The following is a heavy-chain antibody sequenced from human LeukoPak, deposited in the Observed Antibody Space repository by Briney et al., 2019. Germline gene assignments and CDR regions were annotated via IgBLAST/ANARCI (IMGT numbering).Heavy chain of an antibody. CDR2: ISSSSSYI. Sequence: GGSLRLSCAASGFTFSSYSMNWVRQAPGKGLEWVSSISSSSSYIYYADSVKGRFTISRDNAKNSLYLQMNSLRAGDTAVYYCASPDYGGSGGAFDIWGQGTMVTVSS. V-gene: IGHV3-21*01. CDR3: ASPDYGGSGGAFDI. D-gene: IGHD4-23*01. J-gene: IGHJ3*02. CDR1: GFTFSSYS.